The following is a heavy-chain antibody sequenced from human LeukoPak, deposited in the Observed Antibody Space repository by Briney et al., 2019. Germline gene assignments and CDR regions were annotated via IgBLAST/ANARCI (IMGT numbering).Heavy chain of an antibody. CDR3: AKSITIFGVVIG. V-gene: IGHV3-53*01. CDR2: IYSGGNT. Sequence: GGSLRLSCAVSGFTVSNNYMSWVRQAPGKGLEWVSIIYSGGNTYYADSVRGRFTISRDNSKNTLYLQMNSLRAEDTAVYYCAKSITIFGVVIGWGQGTLVTVSS. CDR1: GFTVSNNY. J-gene: IGHJ4*02. D-gene: IGHD3-3*01.